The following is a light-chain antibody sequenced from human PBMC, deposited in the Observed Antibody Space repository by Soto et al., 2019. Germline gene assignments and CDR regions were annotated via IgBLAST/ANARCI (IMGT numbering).Light chain of an antibody. V-gene: IGLV2-23*01. CDR3: CSYAGNPYV. CDR1: SSDVGSYNS. Sequence: QSALTQPASVSGSPGQSIAISCTGTSSDVGSYNSVSWYQQHPGKAPKLMIYEGSKRPSGVSDRFSGSKSGITASLTISGLHAEDEADYYCCSYAGNPYVFGTGTKLTVL. J-gene: IGLJ1*01. CDR2: EGS.